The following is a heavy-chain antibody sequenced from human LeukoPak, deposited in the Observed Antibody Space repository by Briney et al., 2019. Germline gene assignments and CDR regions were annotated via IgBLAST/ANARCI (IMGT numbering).Heavy chain of an antibody. J-gene: IGHJ6*03. CDR2: ISGSGGST. CDR3: AKPSTTYYYYYYMDV. D-gene: IGHD2/OR15-2a*01. CDR1: GFTFSSYA. V-gene: IGHV3-23*01. Sequence: GGSLRLSCAASGFTFSSYAMSWVRQAPGKWLEWVSAISGSGGSTYYADSVKGRFTISRDNSKNTLYLQMNSLRAEDTAVYYCAKPSTTYYYYYYMDVWGKGTTVTVSS.